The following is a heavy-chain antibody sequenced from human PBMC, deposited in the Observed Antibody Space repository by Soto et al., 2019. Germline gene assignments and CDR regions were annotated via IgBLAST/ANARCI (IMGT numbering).Heavy chain of an antibody. V-gene: IGHV3-48*03. D-gene: IGHD5-12*01. CDR1: GFTFSSYE. CDR3: ATEPRRDGYNLDY. J-gene: IGHJ4*02. Sequence: GGSLRLSGAASGFTFSSYEMNWVRQAPGKGLEWVSYISSSGSTIYYADSVKGRFTISRDNAKNSLYLQMNSLRAEDTAVYYCATEPRRDGYNLDYWGQGTLVTVSS. CDR2: ISSSGSTI.